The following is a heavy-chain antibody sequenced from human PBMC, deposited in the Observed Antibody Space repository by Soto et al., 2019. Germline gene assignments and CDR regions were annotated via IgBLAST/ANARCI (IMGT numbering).Heavy chain of an antibody. CDR1: GYTFTSYA. CDR2: INAGNGNT. Sequence: ASVKVSCKASGYTFTSYAMHWVRQAPGQRLEWMGWINAGNGNTKYSQKFQGRVTITRDTSASTAYMELSSLRSEDTAVYYCARGYDLWIGPQDPWGQGTLVTVSS. CDR3: ARGYDLWIGPQDP. J-gene: IGHJ5*02. V-gene: IGHV1-3*01. D-gene: IGHD3-3*01.